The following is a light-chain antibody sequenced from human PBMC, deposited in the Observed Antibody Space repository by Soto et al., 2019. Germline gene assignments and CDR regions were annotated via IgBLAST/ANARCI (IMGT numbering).Light chain of an antibody. Sequence: QSVLTQPPSVSGAPGQRVTISCTGSSSNIGADYDVHWYQQFPGTAPKLLIYGNKNRPSGVPDRFSGSKSGTSASLAITGLQAEDEADYYCECYDSSLGGCYVFGTGTKLTVL. CDR3: ECYDSSLGGCYV. V-gene: IGLV1-40*01. CDR1: SSNIGADYD. J-gene: IGLJ1*01. CDR2: GNK.